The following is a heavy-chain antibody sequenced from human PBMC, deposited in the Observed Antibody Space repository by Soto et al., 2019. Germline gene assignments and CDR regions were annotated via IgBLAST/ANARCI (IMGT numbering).Heavy chain of an antibody. D-gene: IGHD1-26*01. CDR3: AKGGAIVAAGTRVYIYNAMDV. V-gene: IGHV1-2*02. CDR1: GYTFTGYY. J-gene: IGHJ6*02. CDR2: INPNSGDT. Sequence: ASVKVSCKASGYTFTGYYVHWVRQAPGQGLEWMGWINPNSGDTYLAQRFQGRVTMNRDTSIGTAYMELRGLTSDDTAEYYCAKGGAIVAAGTRVYIYNAMDVWGQGTTVTVSS.